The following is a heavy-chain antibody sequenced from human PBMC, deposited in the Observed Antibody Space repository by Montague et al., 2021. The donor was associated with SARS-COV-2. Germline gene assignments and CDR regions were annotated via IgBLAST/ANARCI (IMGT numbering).Heavy chain of an antibody. J-gene: IGHJ6*02. V-gene: IGHV4-34*01. CDR3: ACGEITTRSLIYYYGMDV. CDR2: IHHSGST. Sequence: SETLSLTCAVYGGSFSGYYWTWIRQSPRKGLEWIGEIHHSGSTNYNPSLKSRVTISVDTSKNQFSLKLSSVTAADTAVYYCACGEITTRSLIYYYGMDVWGQGTTVSVSS. CDR1: GGSFSGYY. D-gene: IGHD4-11*01.